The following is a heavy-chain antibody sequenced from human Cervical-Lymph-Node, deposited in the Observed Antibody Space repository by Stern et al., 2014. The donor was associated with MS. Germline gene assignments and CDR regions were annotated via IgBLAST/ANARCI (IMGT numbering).Heavy chain of an antibody. CDR1: GLTFSTYA. J-gene: IGHJ4*02. CDR2: ISVSGGST. V-gene: IGHV3-23*04. D-gene: IGHD3-3*01. Sequence: EVQLVESGGGLVQPGGSLRLSCAASGLTFSTYALSWVRQAPGKGLERVSSISVSGGSTSAADSVKGRFTLSRDNSKNTLYLHMSSLRAEDTAVYFCASNPVNSFGFVYRYFDYWGQGTLVTVSS. CDR3: ASNPVNSFGFVYRYFDY.